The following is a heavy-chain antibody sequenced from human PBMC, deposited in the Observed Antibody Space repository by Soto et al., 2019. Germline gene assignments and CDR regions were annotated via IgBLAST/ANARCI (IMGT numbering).Heavy chain of an antibody. CDR3: ASIICSGGNCYSGYYYYAMDV. D-gene: IGHD2-15*01. J-gene: IGHJ6*02. CDR1: GGTFRSYA. CDR2: IVPIFGTA. V-gene: IGHV1-69*01. Sequence: QVQLVQSGAEVRKPGSSVKVSCKASGGTFRSYAISWVRQAPGQGLEWMGGIVPIFGTADYAQKLQGRVTITADESTTTVYMELSSLRSEDTAVYYCASIICSGGNCYSGYYYYAMDVWGQGTTVSVSS.